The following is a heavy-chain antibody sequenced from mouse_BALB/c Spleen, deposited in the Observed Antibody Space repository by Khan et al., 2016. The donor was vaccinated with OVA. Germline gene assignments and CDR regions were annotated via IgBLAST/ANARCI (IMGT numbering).Heavy chain of an antibody. Sequence: EVQLQQSGAELVKSGATVKLSCTASGLNINDTYMHWLKQWPEQGLEWIGRIDPPNGNTKYDPQFQGQATITAETSTNTAYLQLSSLKAEDNAYYSRARMASKWGQGTTLTVSS. CDR2: IDPPNGNT. V-gene: IGHV14-3*02. J-gene: IGHJ2*01. CDR3: ARMASK. CDR1: GLNINDTY.